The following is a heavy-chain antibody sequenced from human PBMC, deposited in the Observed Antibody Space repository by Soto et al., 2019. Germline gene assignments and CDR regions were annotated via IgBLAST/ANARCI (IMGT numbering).Heavy chain of an antibody. Sequence: SETLSLTCTFSGGSISSYYWSWIRQPPGKGLEWIGYIYYSGSTNYNPSLKSRVTISVDTSKNQFSLKLSSVTAADTAVYYCARGDYDFWSGPYYYYYMDVWGKGTTVTVSS. D-gene: IGHD3-3*01. CDR2: IYYSGST. CDR3: ARGDYDFWSGPYYYYYMDV. V-gene: IGHV4-59*01. CDR1: GGSISSYY. J-gene: IGHJ6*03.